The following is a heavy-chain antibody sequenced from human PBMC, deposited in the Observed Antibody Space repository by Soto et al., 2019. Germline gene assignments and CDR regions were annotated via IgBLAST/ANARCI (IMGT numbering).Heavy chain of an antibody. CDR1: GYSFTSYW. J-gene: IGHJ6*02. V-gene: IGHV5-10-1*01. CDR2: IDPSDSYT. D-gene: IGHD2-2*01. CDR3: AARKVVPAAAEPGMDV. Sequence: GETLKISCKGSGYSFTSYWISWVRQMPGKGLEWMGRIDPSDSYTNYSPSFQGHVTISADKSISTAYLQWSSLKASDTAMYYCAARKVVPAAAEPGMDVWGQGTTVTVSS.